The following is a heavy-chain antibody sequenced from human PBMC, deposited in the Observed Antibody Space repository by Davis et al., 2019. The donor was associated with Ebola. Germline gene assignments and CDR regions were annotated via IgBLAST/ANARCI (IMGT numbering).Heavy chain of an antibody. Sequence: ASVKVSCKASGGTFSSYAISWVRQAPGQGLEWMGIINPSGGSTSYAQKFQGRVTMTRDTSTSTVYMELSSLRSEDTAVYYCARGGNVMVRGVMSWFDPWGQGTLVTVSS. CDR2: INPSGGST. D-gene: IGHD3-10*01. V-gene: IGHV1-46*01. CDR3: ARGGNVMVRGVMSWFDP. J-gene: IGHJ5*02. CDR1: GGTFSSYA.